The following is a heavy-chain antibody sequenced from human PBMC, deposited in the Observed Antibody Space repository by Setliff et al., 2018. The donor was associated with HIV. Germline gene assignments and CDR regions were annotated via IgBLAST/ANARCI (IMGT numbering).Heavy chain of an antibody. CDR1: RFDFNNYW. D-gene: IGHD3-10*01. Sequence: PGGSLRLSCAASRFDFNNYWMCWVRQAPGKGLEWVANIGQDESEKNYVDSVKGRFTISRDNAKNSMDLQMNSLRAEDTAIYYCARKLRPGHGVDVWGQGTTVTVSS. CDR2: IGQDESEK. V-gene: IGHV3-7*01. CDR3: ARKLRPGHGVDV. J-gene: IGHJ6*02.